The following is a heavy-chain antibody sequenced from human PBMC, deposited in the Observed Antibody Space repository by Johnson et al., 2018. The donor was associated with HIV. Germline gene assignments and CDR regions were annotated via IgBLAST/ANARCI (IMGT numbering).Heavy chain of an antibody. CDR2: IKQDGSEK. Sequence: VQLVESGGGVVQPGRSLRLSCAASGFTFSRYAMHWVRQAPGKGLEWVANIKQDGSEKYYVDSVKGRFTISRDDSKNTRYLQMNSLRAEDTAVYYCARSGYSGGFIWGQGTMVTVSS. D-gene: IGHD1-26*01. V-gene: IGHV3-7*03. CDR3: ARSGYSGGFI. CDR1: GFTFSRYA. J-gene: IGHJ3*02.